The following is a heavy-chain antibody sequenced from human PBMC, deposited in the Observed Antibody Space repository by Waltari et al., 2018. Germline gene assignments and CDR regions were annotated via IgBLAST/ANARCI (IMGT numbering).Heavy chain of an antibody. CDR2: ISGSGGST. CDR3: AKGFHEASFDY. J-gene: IGHJ4*02. V-gene: IGHV3-23*01. CDR1: GFTFSSHA. Sequence: EVQLLESGGGLVQPGGSLRLSCAASGFTFSSHAMSWVGQAPGNGLGWVSAISGSGGSTYYADSVKGRFTISRDNSKNTLYLQMNSLRAEDTAVYYCAKGFHEASFDYWGQGTLVTVSS.